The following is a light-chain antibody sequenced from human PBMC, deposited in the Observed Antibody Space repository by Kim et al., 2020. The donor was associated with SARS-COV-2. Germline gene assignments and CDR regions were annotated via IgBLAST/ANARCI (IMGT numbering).Light chain of an antibody. CDR1: ESVSTY. J-gene: IGKJ5*01. Sequence: EIVLTQSPATLALSPGERATLSCRASESVSTYLAWHQQKPGQPPRLLISDASNRAAGIPARFSGSGSGTDFTLTISSLEPEDFAVYYCQQRRKSITFGQGTRLEIK. CDR3: QQRRKSIT. V-gene: IGKV3-11*01. CDR2: DAS.